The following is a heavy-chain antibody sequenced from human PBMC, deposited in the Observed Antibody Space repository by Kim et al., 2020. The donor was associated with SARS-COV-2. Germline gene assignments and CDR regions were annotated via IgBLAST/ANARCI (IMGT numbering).Heavy chain of an antibody. CDR3: ARDVHSGNNFGYDY. D-gene: IGHD1-1*01. V-gene: IGHV3-11*05. Sequence: ADSVRGRFTISRDNAKKSLYLQMNRLRAEDTAVYYCARDVHSGNNFGYDYWGQGSLVTVSS. J-gene: IGHJ4*02.